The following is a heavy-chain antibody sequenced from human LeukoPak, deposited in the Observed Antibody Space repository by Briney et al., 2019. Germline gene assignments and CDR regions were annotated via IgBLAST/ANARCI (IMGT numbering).Heavy chain of an antibody. CDR2: ISNDGSRK. CDR3: AKAPYGDSSGYYS. J-gene: IGHJ4*02. V-gene: IGHV3-30*18. CDR1: GFTFSRHG. D-gene: IGHD3-22*01. Sequence: GGSLRLSCAPSGFTFSRHGMHWVRQAPGKGLEWVAIISNDGSRKYYAHSVEGRFTISRDNSKNTLYLQMDSLRAEDTAVYYCAKAPYGDSSGYYSWGQGTLVTVSS.